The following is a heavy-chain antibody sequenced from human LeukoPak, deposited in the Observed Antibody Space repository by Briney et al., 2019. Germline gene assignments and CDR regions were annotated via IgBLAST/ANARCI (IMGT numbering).Heavy chain of an antibody. V-gene: IGHV3-7*01. CDR3: ARDFVFSGSYAGNWFDP. CDR1: GFTFSSYW. CDR2: IKQDGSEK. J-gene: IGHJ5*02. D-gene: IGHD1-26*01. Sequence: GGSLRLSCAASGFTFSSYWMSWVRQAPGKGLEWVANIKQDGSEKYYVASVKGRFTISRDNAKNSLYLQMNSLRAQDTAVYYCARDFVFSGSYAGNWFDPWGQGTLVTVSS.